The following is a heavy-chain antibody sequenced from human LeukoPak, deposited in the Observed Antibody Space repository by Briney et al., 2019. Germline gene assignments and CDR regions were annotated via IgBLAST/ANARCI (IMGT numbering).Heavy chain of an antibody. CDR1: GFTFSSYA. CDR3: AKTARRSSSWYYYFDY. V-gene: IGHV3-23*01. CDR2: ISGSGGST. Sequence: HAGRSLRLSRAASGFTFSSYAMSWVRHAPGKGLEWVSAISGSGGSTYYADSVKGRFTISRDNSKNTLYLQMNSLRAEDTAVYYCAKTARRSSSWYYYFDYWGQGTLVTVSS. D-gene: IGHD6-13*01. J-gene: IGHJ4*02.